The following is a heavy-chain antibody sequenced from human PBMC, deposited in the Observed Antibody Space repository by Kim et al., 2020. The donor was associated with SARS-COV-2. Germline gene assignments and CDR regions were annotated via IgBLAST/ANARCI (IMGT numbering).Heavy chain of an antibody. J-gene: IGHJ4*02. D-gene: IGHD6-19*01. CDR3: ATSAVAGTATSPLDY. CDR1: GFTFSSYG. CDR2: IWYEGKIK. Sequence: GGSLRLSCAASGFTFSSYGMHYVRQAPGKGLEWVAVIWYEGKIKYYADSVKGRFTISRDNSKNTLYLQMDSLRPEDTAVYYCATSAVAGTATSPLDYWGQGTLVTVSS. V-gene: IGHV3-33*01.